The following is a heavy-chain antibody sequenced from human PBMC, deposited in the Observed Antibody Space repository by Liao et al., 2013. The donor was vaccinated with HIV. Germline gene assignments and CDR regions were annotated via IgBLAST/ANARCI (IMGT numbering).Heavy chain of an antibody. J-gene: IGHJ6*04. V-gene: IGHV4-30-4*08. CDR2: IYYSGNT. CDR3: ARRGYYYDGSGRDV. D-gene: IGHD3-22*01. Sequence: QVQLQESGPGLVKPSQTLSLTCTVSGGSISSGDYHWNWIRQSPGKGLEWIGYIYYSGNTYYNPSLKSRVTISLDTSKNQLSLKLTSVTAADTAVYYCARRGYYYDGSGRDVWGKGTTVTVSS. CDR1: GGSISSGDYH.